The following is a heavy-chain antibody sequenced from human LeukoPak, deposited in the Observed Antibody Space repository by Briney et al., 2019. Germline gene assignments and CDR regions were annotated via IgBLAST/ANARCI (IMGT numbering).Heavy chain of an antibody. D-gene: IGHD3-22*01. CDR2: MYYSGST. V-gene: IGHV4-30-4*08. Sequence: PSETLSLTRTVAGGSISIGDYYWSWIRQPPGKGLEWIGYMYYSGSTYYHPSLKSQVTISVNTYKNQFSLKLSSVTAADTAVYYCARDQGYYDSSGYVDDYWGQGTLVTVS. CDR3: ARDQGYYDSSGYVDDY. J-gene: IGHJ4*02. CDR1: GGSISIGDYY.